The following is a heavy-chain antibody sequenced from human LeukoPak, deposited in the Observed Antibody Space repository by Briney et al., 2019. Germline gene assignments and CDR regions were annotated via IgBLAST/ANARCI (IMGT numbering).Heavy chain of an antibody. Sequence: GGSLRLSCAASGFSFRTYAMNWVRQAPGKGLEWVSTITNNGDATYYAASVKGRFTISRDNSKNTLYLQMNSLSAEDTAIYYCAKTPYWGQGNLVTVSS. CDR2: ITNNGDAT. CDR1: GFSFRTYA. CDR3: AKTPY. J-gene: IGHJ4*02. V-gene: IGHV3-23*01.